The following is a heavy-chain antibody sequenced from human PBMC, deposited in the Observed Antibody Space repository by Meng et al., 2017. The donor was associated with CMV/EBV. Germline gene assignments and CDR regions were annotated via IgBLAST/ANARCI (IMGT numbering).Heavy chain of an antibody. CDR1: GYTFTGYY. J-gene: IGHJ4*02. Sequence: ASVKVSCKASGYTFTGYYMHWVRQAPGQGLEWMGWINPNSGGTNYAQKFQGRVTMTRDTSISTAYMELSRLRSDDTALYYCARDSAVRYSSSWYPIRYWGQGTLVTVSS. D-gene: IGHD6-13*01. V-gene: IGHV1-2*02. CDR3: ARDSAVRYSSSWYPIRY. CDR2: INPNSGGT.